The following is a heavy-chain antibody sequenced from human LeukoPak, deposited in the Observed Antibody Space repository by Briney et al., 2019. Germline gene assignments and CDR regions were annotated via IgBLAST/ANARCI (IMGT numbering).Heavy chain of an antibody. V-gene: IGHV4-59*12. Sequence: SETLSLTCTVSGGSISSYYWSWIRQPPGKGLEWIGYIYYSGSTNYNPSLKSRVTISVDTSKNQFSLKLSSVTAADTAVYYCARRCSISSCYNYWGQGTLVTVSS. CDR1: GGSISSYY. CDR2: IYYSGST. J-gene: IGHJ4*02. CDR3: ARRCSISSCYNY. D-gene: IGHD2-2*02.